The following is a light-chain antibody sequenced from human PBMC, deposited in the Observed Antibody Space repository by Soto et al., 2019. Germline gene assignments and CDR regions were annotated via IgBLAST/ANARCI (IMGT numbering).Light chain of an antibody. CDR3: AAWDDSLNGVV. CDR1: SSNIGSNT. Sequence: QSVLTQPPSASGTPGQSVTISCSGSSSNIGSNTVNWYQQLPGTAPKLLIYINNQRPSGVPDRFSGSKSGTSASLAISGLQSEDEADYYCAAWDDSLNGVVFGGRTKLTVL. CDR2: INN. V-gene: IGLV1-44*01. J-gene: IGLJ2*01.